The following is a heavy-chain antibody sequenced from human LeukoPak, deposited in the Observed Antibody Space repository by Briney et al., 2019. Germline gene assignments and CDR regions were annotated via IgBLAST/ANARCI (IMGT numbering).Heavy chain of an antibody. CDR2: ISSSSSYI. Sequence: PGGSLRLSCAASGFTFSSYSMNWVRQAPGKGLEWVSSISSSSSYIYYADSVKGRFTISRDNAKNSLYLQMNSLRAEDTAVYYCASPADTMATGPGYWGQGTLVTVSS. CDR3: ASPADTMATGPGY. CDR1: GFTFSSYS. D-gene: IGHD3-10*01. V-gene: IGHV3-21*01. J-gene: IGHJ4*02.